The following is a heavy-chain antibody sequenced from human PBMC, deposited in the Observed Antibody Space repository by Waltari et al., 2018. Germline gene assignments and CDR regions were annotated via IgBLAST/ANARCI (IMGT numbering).Heavy chain of an antibody. V-gene: IGHV3-74*01. CDR1: GFTFTSHW. CDR2: INSDGSNT. J-gene: IGHJ5*02. CDR3: AGGPQSGASSAWYGWFDP. D-gene: IGHD6-13*01. Sequence: EVQLVESGGNLVQPGGSLRLSCAASGFTFTSHWTHWVGQSPGTGLVWVSRINSDGSNTRYADAVKGRFTISRDNAKNTLYLEMNSLRAEDTAVYFCAGGPQSGASSAWYGWFDPWGQGTLVTVSS.